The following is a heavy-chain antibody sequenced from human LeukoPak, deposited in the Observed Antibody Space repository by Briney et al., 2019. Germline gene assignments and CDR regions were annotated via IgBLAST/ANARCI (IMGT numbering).Heavy chain of an antibody. CDR1: GYTCIRYD. J-gene: IGHJ6*03. V-gene: IGHV1-8*03. CDR2: RHPNSGNT. CDR3: ARAQVVVAATRRYYYYYIDV. Sequence: ASVKLSCKASGYTCIRYDINWVRHATGQGLEWMGWRHPNSGNTGYAQKFQGRVTITMNTSISTAYMELSSLRSEDAAVYYCARAQVVVAATRRYYYYYIDVWGKGTTVTVAS. D-gene: IGHD2-15*01.